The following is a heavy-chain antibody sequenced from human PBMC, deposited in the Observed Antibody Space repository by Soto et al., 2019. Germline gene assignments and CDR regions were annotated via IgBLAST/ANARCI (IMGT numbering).Heavy chain of an antibody. CDR3: ASTHCSSTSCYYYYGMDV. J-gene: IGHJ6*02. V-gene: IGHV5-10-1*01. CDR2: SDPSDAYT. CDR1: GYSFTSYC. Sequence: GESLKISCKGSGYSFTSYCISWVRQMPGKGLEWMGRSDPSDAYTNYSPSFQGHVTISADKSISTAYLQWGSLKASDTAMYYCASTHCSSTSCYYYYGMDVWGQGTTVTVSS. D-gene: IGHD2-2*01.